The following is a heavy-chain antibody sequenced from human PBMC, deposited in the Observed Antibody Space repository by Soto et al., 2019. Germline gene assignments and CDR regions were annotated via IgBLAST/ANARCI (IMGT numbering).Heavy chain of an antibody. CDR1: GGSISSSNW. V-gene: IGHV4-4*02. J-gene: IGHJ4*02. Sequence: PSETLSLTCAVSGGSISSSNWWSWVRQPPGKGLEWIGEIYHSGSTNYNPSLKSRVTISVDKSKSQFSLKLSSVTAADTAVYYCARLLAGRRTKTTEYWGQGTLVTVSS. CDR3: ARLLAGRRTKTTEY. CDR2: IYHSGST. D-gene: IGHD2-15*01.